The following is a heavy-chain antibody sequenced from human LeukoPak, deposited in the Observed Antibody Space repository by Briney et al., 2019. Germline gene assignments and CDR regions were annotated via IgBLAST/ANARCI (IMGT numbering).Heavy chain of an antibody. CDR3: ARDSTYYDFWSGYEPTNWFDP. D-gene: IGHD3-3*01. CDR2: ISAYNGNT. V-gene: IGHV1-18*01. CDR1: GYTFTSYG. J-gene: IGHJ5*02. Sequence: ASVKVSCKASGYTFTSYGISWVRQAPGQGLEWMGWISAYNGNTNYAQKLQGRVTMTRDTSTSTVYMELSSLRSEDTAVYYCARDSTYYDFWSGYEPTNWFDPWGQGTLVTVSS.